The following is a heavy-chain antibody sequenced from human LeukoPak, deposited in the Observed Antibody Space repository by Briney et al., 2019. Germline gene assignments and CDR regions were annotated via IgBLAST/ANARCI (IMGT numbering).Heavy chain of an antibody. CDR2: ISGSGGST. Sequence: GGSLRLSCAASGFAFTNYAMSWVRQTPGKGLVWVSGISGSGGSTYYADSVKGRFTISRDNSKNTLYLQMNSLRAEDTAVYYCAKEGLHNNWFDPWGQGTLVTVSS. CDR3: AKEGLHNNWFDP. J-gene: IGHJ5*02. V-gene: IGHV3-23*01. D-gene: IGHD4-11*01. CDR1: GFAFTNYA.